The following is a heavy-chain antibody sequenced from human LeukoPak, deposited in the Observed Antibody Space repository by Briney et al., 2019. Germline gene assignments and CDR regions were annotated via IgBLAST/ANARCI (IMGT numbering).Heavy chain of an antibody. V-gene: IGHV1-8*03. CDR1: GYMFTNYD. J-gene: IGHJ6*03. CDR3: ARGPNYSNFGSAYSYYMDL. Sequence: ASVSVTCKASGYMFTNYDINWVRQATGQGLEWMGWMNPQSGNTGYAQKFRGRVSITTQTSITTAYMELSTLRSEDTAVYYCARGPNYSNFGSAYSYYMDLWGKGTAHPVSS. CDR2: MNPQSGNT. D-gene: IGHD4-11*01.